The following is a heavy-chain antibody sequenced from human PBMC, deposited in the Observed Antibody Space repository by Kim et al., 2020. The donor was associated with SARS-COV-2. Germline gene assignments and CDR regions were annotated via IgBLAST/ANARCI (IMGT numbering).Heavy chain of an antibody. CDR3: ARGFHYGSGIVDSPYYQEKWYYGMDV. Sequence: SVKVSCKASGGTFSSYAISWVRQAPGQGLEWMGGIIPIFGTANYAQKFQGRVTITADESTSTAYMELSSLRSEDTAVYYCARGFHYGSGIVDSPYYQEKWYYGMDVWGQGTTVTVSS. V-gene: IGHV1-69*13. CDR1: GGTFSSYA. CDR2: IIPIFGTA. J-gene: IGHJ6*02. D-gene: IGHD3-10*01.